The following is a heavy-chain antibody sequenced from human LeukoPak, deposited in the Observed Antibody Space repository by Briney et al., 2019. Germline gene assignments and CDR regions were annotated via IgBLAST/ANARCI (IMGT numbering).Heavy chain of an antibody. J-gene: IGHJ4*02. CDR3: ARRANDLRRWYFFDY. CDR1: GFTVSNNY. Sequence: PGGSLRLSCAASGFTVSNNYMSWVRQAPGKGLEWVSVIYSGGSTYYADSVKGRFTISRDNFQNTVNLQMNTLRAEDTAVYYCARRANDLRRWYFFDYWGQGTLVTVSS. CDR2: IYSGGST. V-gene: IGHV3-66*04. D-gene: IGHD3/OR15-3a*01.